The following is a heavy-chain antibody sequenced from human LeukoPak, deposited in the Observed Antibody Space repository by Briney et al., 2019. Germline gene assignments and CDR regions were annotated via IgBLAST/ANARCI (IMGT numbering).Heavy chain of an antibody. J-gene: IGHJ3*02. Sequence: SETLSLTCTVSSGSISTYFWSWIRQPPGKGLEWFGYVYNSGSTNYNASLKSRVTISVDTSKNQFSLKLSSVTAADTAVYYCARDMGGYSRFAFDIWGQGTVVTVSS. CDR3: ARDMGGYSRFAFDI. D-gene: IGHD6-13*01. CDR2: VYNSGST. CDR1: SGSISTYF. V-gene: IGHV4-59*01.